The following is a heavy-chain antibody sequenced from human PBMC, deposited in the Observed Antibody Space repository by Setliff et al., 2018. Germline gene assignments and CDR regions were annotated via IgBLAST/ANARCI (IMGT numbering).Heavy chain of an antibody. CDR3: ARHRVGNSGYAIPILDF. CDR1: GYSFTDYW. Sequence: PGESLKISCKASGYSFTDYWIAWVRQMPGKGLEWMGIIYPSNSNIKYSPSFEAQITFSVDKSTTTAYLQWSSLKASDTAIYYCARHRVGNSGYAIPILDFWGQGAPVTVSS. D-gene: IGHD5-12*01. CDR2: IYPSNSNI. V-gene: IGHV5-51*01. J-gene: IGHJ4*02.